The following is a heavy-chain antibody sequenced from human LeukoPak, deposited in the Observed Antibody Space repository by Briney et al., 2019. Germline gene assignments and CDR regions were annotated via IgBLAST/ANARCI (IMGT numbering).Heavy chain of an antibody. CDR3: AKEREVVVITTSLDY. Sequence: GRSLRLSRAASGFTFDDYAMHWVRQAPGKGLEWVSGISWNSGSIGYADSVKGRFTISRDNAKNSLYLQMNSLRAEDTALYYCAKEREVVVITTSLDYWGQGTLVTVSS. D-gene: IGHD3-22*01. CDR1: GFTFDDYA. V-gene: IGHV3-9*01. J-gene: IGHJ4*02. CDR2: ISWNSGSI.